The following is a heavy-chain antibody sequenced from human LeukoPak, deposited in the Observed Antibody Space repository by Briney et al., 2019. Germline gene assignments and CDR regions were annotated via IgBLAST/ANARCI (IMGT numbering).Heavy chain of an antibody. D-gene: IGHD6-19*01. CDR3: VKGGSSGWNYYFDY. Sequence: PGGSLRLSCAGSGFNLNDYAMHWVRQAPGKGLEWVSGISWNSGSIDYADSVKGRFTISRDNAKNSLYLQMKSLRGEDTALYYCVKGGSSGWNYYFDYWGQGTLVTVSS. V-gene: IGHV3-9*01. J-gene: IGHJ4*02. CDR2: ISWNSGSI. CDR1: GFNLNDYA.